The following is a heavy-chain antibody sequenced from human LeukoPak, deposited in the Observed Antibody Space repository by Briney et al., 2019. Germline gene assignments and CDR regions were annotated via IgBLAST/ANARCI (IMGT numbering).Heavy chain of an antibody. CDR1: GFTFSSYE. CDR3: ARKETAMDPFDY. Sequence: PGGSLRLSCAASGFTFSSYEMNWVRQAPGKGLEWVSYISSSGSTIYYADSVKGRFTISRDNAKNSLHLQMNSLRAEDTAVYYCARKETAMDPFDYWGQGTLVTVSS. D-gene: IGHD5-18*01. J-gene: IGHJ4*02. V-gene: IGHV3-48*03. CDR2: ISSSGSTI.